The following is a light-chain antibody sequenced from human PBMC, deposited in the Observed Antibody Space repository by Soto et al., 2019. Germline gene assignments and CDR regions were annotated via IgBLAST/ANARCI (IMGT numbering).Light chain of an antibody. Sequence: QSALTHPPSASGSPGQSVTISCTGTSSDVGGYNYVSWYQEYPCEAPKLIVYEFTKRPSEVPDRFSGSKSGNTASLTVSGLQAEDEADYYCCSYAGSYSFVFGTGTKVTVL. CDR3: CSYAGSYSFV. CDR1: SSDVGGYNY. J-gene: IGLJ1*01. CDR2: EFT. V-gene: IGLV2-8*01.